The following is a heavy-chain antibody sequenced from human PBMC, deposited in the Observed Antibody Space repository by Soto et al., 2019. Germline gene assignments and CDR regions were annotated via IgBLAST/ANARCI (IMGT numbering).Heavy chain of an antibody. Sequence: SETLCVRWCVAGGSIGSHAGYWDWIRQPPGKGLEWIGYIYYSGSTNYNPSLKSRVTISVDTSKNQFSLKLSSVTAADTAVSYCARLSDDYGALDYRGQGTLVTVSS. CDR2: IYYSGST. J-gene: IGHJ4*02. D-gene: IGHD4-17*01. CDR3: ARLSDDYGALDY. CDR1: GGSIGSHAGY. V-gene: IGHV4-61*08.